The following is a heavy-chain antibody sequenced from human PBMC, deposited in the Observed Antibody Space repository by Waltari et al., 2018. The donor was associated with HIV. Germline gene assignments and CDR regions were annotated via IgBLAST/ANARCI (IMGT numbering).Heavy chain of an antibody. V-gene: IGHV4-59*01. CDR3: ARGIGQQLVLEGFDP. CDR2: IYYSGST. CDR1: GGSISSYY. Sequence: QVQLQESGPGLVKPSETLSLTCTVPGGSISSYYWSWIRQPPGKGLEWIGYIYYSGSTNYNPSLKSRVTISVDTSKNQFSLKLSSVTAADTAVYYCARGIGQQLVLEGFDPWGQGTLVTVSS. J-gene: IGHJ5*02. D-gene: IGHD6-13*01.